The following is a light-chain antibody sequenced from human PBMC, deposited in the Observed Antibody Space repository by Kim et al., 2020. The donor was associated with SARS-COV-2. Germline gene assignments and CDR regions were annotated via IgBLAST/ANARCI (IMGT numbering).Light chain of an antibody. Sequence: DIVMTQSPLSLPVTPGEPASISCRSSQSLLHSNGYNYLVWYLQKPGQSPQLLIYLGSNRASGVPDRFSGSGSGTDFTLTISSLQPQDVATYYCQQSHTTPLLTFGGGTKVDIK. CDR2: LGS. V-gene: IGKV2-28*01. J-gene: IGKJ4*01. CDR3: QQSHTTPLLT. CDR1: QSLLHSNGYNY.